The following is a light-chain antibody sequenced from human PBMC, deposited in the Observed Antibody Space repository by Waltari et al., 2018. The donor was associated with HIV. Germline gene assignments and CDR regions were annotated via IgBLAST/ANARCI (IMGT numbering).Light chain of an antibody. J-gene: IGKJ2*01. Sequence: DIVMTQSPLSLPVTPGEPASISCKSSQSLLHSNGYNYLDWYLQKPGQSRQLLIYLGSNRASGVPDRFSGSVSGTDYTLKISIVESEDVWIYYCMQALQTPRTFGQGTKLEIK. V-gene: IGKV2-28*01. CDR2: LGS. CDR1: QSLLHSNGYNY. CDR3: MQALQTPRT.